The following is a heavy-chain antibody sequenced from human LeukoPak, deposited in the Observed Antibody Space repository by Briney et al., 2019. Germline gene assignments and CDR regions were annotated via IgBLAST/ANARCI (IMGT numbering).Heavy chain of an antibody. Sequence: GGSLRLPCAASGFTFSSYSMNWVRQAPGKGLEWVSSISSSSSYIYYADSVKGRFTISRDNAKNSLYLQMNSLRAENTAVYYCARDDYGDFDAFDIWGQGTMVTVSS. CDR1: GFTFSSYS. D-gene: IGHD4-17*01. J-gene: IGHJ3*02. CDR2: ISSSSSYI. V-gene: IGHV3-21*01. CDR3: ARDDYGDFDAFDI.